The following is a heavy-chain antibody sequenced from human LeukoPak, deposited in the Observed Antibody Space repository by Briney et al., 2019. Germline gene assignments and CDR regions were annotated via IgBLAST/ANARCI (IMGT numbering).Heavy chain of an antibody. CDR2: IYTSGST. CDR1: GGSISSGSYY. J-gene: IGHJ4*02. Sequence: SETLSLTCTVSGGSISSGSYYWSWIRQPAGKGLEWIGRIYTSGSTNYNPSLKSRVTISVDTSKNQFSLKLSSVTAADTAVYYCARERAGYCSSTSCYGNYFDYWGQGTLVTVSS. V-gene: IGHV4-61*02. CDR3: ARERAGYCSSTSCYGNYFDY. D-gene: IGHD2-2*03.